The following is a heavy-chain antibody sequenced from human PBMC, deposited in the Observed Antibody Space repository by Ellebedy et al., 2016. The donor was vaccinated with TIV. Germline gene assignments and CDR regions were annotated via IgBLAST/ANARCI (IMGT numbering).Heavy chain of an antibody. CDR1: GYTFTGYY. D-gene: IGHD4-17*01. CDR2: INPSSGAP. V-gene: IGHV1-2*02. Sequence: ASVKVSXXASGYTFTGYYMHWLRQAPGQGLEWMGGINPSSGAPKYAQNFQGRLTVTRDMSITTAYMELTRLTSDDTAVYYCAIERGATYGDYVKAFDYWGQGTLVTVSS. J-gene: IGHJ4*02. CDR3: AIERGATYGDYVKAFDY.